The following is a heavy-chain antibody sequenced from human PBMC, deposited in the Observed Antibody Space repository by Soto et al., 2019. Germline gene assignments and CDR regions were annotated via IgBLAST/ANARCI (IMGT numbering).Heavy chain of an antibody. CDR3: ARRARTATTNWGAFDV. Sequence: EVQLLESGGGLVQPGGPLRLSWAASGFTFNTYVMNWSAQAPGKGLGWVSTISYSADKTHYADSVKGRFTISRDNSRDTLFLQMNSLRADDAAVYYCARRARTATTNWGAFDVWGQGTMVTVSS. CDR1: GFTFNTYV. CDR2: ISYSADKT. D-gene: IGHD1-7*01. J-gene: IGHJ3*01. V-gene: IGHV3-23*01.